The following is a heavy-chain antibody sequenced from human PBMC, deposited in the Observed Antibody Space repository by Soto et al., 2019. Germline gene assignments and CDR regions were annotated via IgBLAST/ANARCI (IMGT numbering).Heavy chain of an antibody. CDR1: GGTFSSYA. CDR2: IIPIFGTA. J-gene: IGHJ3*02. CDR3: ARETGSNGYDAFDI. Sequence: SVKVSCKASGGTFSSYAISWVRQAPGQGLEWMGGIIPIFGTANYAQKFQGRVTITADESTSTAYMELTSLRSEDTAVYYCARETGSNGYDAFDIWGQGTMVTVSS. D-gene: IGHD5-12*01. V-gene: IGHV1-69*13.